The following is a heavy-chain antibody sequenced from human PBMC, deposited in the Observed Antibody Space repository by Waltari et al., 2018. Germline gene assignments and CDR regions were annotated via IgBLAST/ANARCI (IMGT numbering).Heavy chain of an antibody. V-gene: IGHV4-61*02. Sequence: QVQLQESGPGLVKPSQTLSLTCTVSGGSISRGSYYWSWIRQPAGKGLEWIGRIYTSGSTNYNPSLKSRVTISVDTSKNQFSLKLSSVTAADTAVYYCATMGIAAAGTYFDYWGQGTLVTVSS. J-gene: IGHJ4*02. D-gene: IGHD6-13*01. CDR2: IYTSGST. CDR3: ATMGIAAAGTYFDY. CDR1: GGSISRGSYY.